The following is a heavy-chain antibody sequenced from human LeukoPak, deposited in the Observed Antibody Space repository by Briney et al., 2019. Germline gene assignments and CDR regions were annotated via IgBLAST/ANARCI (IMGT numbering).Heavy chain of an antibody. CDR1: GGSFSGYY. D-gene: IGHD1-1*01. CDR3: ARVPDITARPCDT. V-gene: IGHV4-34*01. Sequence: SETLSLTCAGYGGSFSGYYWTLIRQTPGKGLEWIGEISHTGLTGSNPSLKSRVTIFVDSSKKQFSLRMTSVTAADTGVYYCARVPDITARPCDTWGPGTLVTVSS. CDR2: ISHTGLT. J-gene: IGHJ5*02.